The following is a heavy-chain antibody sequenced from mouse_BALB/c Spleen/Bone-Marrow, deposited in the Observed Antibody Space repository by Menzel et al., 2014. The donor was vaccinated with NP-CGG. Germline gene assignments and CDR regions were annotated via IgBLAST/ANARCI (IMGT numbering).Heavy chain of an antibody. Sequence: QVQLQQSGAELVKPGASVKMSCKASGYTFTSYSMHWVKQTPGQGLEWIGTFYPGNGDTSYNQKFKGKATLTADTFSSTAYMQLSSLTFEDSAVYYCARGWLITYWGQGTLVTVSA. D-gene: IGHD1-1*02. J-gene: IGHJ3*01. CDR2: FYPGNGDT. CDR3: ARGWLITY. V-gene: IGHV1-12*01. CDR1: GYTFTSYS.